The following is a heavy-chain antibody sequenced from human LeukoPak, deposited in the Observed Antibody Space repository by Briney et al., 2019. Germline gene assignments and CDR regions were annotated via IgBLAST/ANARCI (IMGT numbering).Heavy chain of an antibody. D-gene: IGHD1-26*01. J-gene: IGHJ3*02. CDR1: GFTFSSYA. CDR2: ISGSGGST. CDR3: AKDVPTVGATIPFDAFDI. Sequence: GGSLRLSCAASGFTFSSYAMSWVRQAPGKGLEWVSAISGSGGSTYYADSVKGRFTISRDNSKNTLYLQRNSLRAEDTAVYYCAKDVPTVGATIPFDAFDIWGQGTMVTVSS. V-gene: IGHV3-23*01.